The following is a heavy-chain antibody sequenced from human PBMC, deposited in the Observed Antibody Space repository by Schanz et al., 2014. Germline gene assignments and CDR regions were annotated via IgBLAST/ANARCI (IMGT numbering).Heavy chain of an antibody. CDR1: GFTFSSYA. CDR2: ISSSGSSI. CDR3: ASDYNYFETEAP. Sequence: EVQLVESGGALVQPGGSLRLSCAASGFTFSSYAMNWVRQAPGKGLEWVSSISSSGSSIYYADSVKGRFTISRDNANNSLFLRMNSLRAEDTAVYYCASDYNYFETEAPWGQGTLVTVSS. D-gene: IGHD3-16*01. J-gene: IGHJ5*02. V-gene: IGHV3-21*06.